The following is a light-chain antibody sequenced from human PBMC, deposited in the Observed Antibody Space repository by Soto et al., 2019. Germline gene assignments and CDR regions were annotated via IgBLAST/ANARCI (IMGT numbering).Light chain of an antibody. CDR3: QLWDSSTDHVI. Sequence: SYELTQPPSVSVAPGKTATITCGETNIGIKSVHWYQQKPGQAPVQVIYNDSDRPSGIPERFSGSNSGNTATLTISRVEAGDEADYYCQLWDSSTDHVIFGGGTKVTVL. CDR1: NIGIKS. CDR2: NDS. V-gene: IGLV3-21*04. J-gene: IGLJ2*01.